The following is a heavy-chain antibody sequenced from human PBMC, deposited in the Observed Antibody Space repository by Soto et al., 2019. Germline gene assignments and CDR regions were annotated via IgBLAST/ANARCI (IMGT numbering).Heavy chain of an antibody. CDR2: IFWDDDK. CDR3: AHCGYYDSSGRLFDP. J-gene: IGHJ5*02. V-gene: IGHV2-5*02. CDR1: GISLSTSGLG. Sequence: SGPTLVNPTQTLTLTCALSGISLSTSGLGVGWIRQPPGKALEWLVIIFWDDDKRYNPSLQSRLTVTRDTSKNQVVLTLANIDPVDTATYYCAHCGYYDSSGRLFDPWGPGTLVTVSS. D-gene: IGHD3-22*01.